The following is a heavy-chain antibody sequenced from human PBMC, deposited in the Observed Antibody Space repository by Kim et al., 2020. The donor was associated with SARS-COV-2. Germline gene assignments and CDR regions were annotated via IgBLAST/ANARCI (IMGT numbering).Heavy chain of an antibody. D-gene: IGHD2-2*01. V-gene: IGHV1-24*01. CDR2: FDPEDGET. Sequence: ASVKVSGKVSGYTLTELSMHWVRQAPGKGLEWMGGFDPEDGETIYAQKFQGRVTMTEDTSTDTAYMELSSLRSEDTAVYYCAIPIPGIWSYRYYYYGMDVWGQGTTVTVSS. J-gene: IGHJ6*02. CDR1: GYTLTELS. CDR3: AIPIPGIWSYRYYYYGMDV.